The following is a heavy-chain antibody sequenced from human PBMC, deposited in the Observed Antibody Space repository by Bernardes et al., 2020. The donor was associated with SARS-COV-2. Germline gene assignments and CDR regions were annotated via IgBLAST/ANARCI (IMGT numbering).Heavy chain of an antibody. CDR3: AHVSRDYDFWSGYYPIGFYY. J-gene: IGHJ4*02. V-gene: IGHV2-5*01. CDR1: GFSLSTSGVG. CDR2: IYWNDDK. D-gene: IGHD3-3*01. Sequence: SGPTLVKPTQTLTLTCTFSGFSLSTSGVGVGWIRQPPGKALEWLALIYWNDDKRYSPSLKSRLTITKDTSKNQVVLTMTNMDPVDTATYYCAHVSRDYDFWSGYYPIGFYYWGQGTLVTVSS.